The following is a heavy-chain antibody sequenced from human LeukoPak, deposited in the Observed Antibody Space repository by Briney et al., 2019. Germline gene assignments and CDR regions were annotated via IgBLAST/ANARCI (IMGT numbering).Heavy chain of an antibody. D-gene: IGHD2-15*01. CDR1: GFTFSSYA. CDR3: ARESTPYYYYGMDV. CDR2: ISYDGSNK. J-gene: IGHJ6*02. V-gene: IGHV3-30-3*01. Sequence: GRSLRLSCAASGFTFSSYAMQWGRQAPGKGLERGAVISYDGSNKYYADSVKGRFTIFRDTSKNTLYLQMNSLRDEDTAVYYCARESTPYYYYGMDVWGQGTTVTVSS.